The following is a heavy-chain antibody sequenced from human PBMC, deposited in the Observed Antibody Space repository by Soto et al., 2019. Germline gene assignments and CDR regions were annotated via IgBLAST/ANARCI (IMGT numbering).Heavy chain of an antibody. J-gene: IGHJ2*01. V-gene: IGHV4-30-4*01. D-gene: IGHD2-8*02. CDR2: SDDSGST. CDR3: AREIIPLNTDCYFDL. Sequence: SETLSLTCAVSGFSISGCGYYWVWIRQRPGKVLEWIGYSDDSGSTYDNPPLTSRISISVDTSKHQFYLRLTSVTAADTAVYYCAREIIPLNTDCYFDLWGRGTLVTVSS. CDR1: GFSISGCGYY.